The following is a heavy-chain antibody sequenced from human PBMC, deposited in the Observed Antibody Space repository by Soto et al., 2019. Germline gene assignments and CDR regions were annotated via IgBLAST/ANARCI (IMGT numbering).Heavy chain of an antibody. D-gene: IGHD3-3*01. V-gene: IGHV4-59*01. Sequence: PSETLSLTCTVSGGSISSYYWSWIRQPPGKGLEWIGYIYYSGSTNYNPSLKSRVTISVDTSKNQFSLKLSSVTAADTAVYYCARVYDFWSGLYFDYWGQGTLVTLSS. CDR1: GGSISSYY. CDR3: ARVYDFWSGLYFDY. J-gene: IGHJ4*02. CDR2: IYYSGST.